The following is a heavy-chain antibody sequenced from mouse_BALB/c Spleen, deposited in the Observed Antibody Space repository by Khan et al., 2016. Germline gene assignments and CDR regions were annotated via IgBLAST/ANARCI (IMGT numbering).Heavy chain of an antibody. D-gene: IGHD1-1*01. CDR2: INTHSEVP. J-gene: IGHJ4*01. CDR3: ARSYSSYAMDY. Sequence: QSQLVQSGPELKKPGETVRISCKASGYTFTTAGMQWVQKMPGKGLKWIGWINTHSEVPKYAEDFKGRFAFSLETSASTAYLQISNLKNDDTATYFCARSYSSYAMDYWGQGTSVTVSS. V-gene: IGHV9-4*02. CDR1: GYTFTTAG.